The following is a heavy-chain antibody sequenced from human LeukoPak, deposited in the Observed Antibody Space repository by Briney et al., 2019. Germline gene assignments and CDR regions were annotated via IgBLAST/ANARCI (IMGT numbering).Heavy chain of an antibody. CDR2: IYYSGST. V-gene: IGHV4-34*01. D-gene: IGHD6-6*01. Sequence: PSETLSLTCAVYGGSFSGYYWGWIRQPPGKGLEWIGSIYYSGSTYYNPSLKSRVTISVDTSKNQFSLKLSSVTAADTAVYYCASYTRYSSSSALIDYWGQGTLVTVSS. CDR3: ASYTRYSSSSALIDY. CDR1: GGSFSGYY. J-gene: IGHJ4*02.